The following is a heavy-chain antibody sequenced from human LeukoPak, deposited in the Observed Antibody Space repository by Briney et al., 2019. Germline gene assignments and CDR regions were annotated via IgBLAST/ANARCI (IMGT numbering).Heavy chain of an antibody. CDR1: GYTFTSYD. Sequence: ASVKVSCKASGYTFTSYDINWVRQATGQGLEWMGWMNPNSGNTGYAQNFQGRVTITRNTSISTAYMELSSLRSEDTAVYYCAGLAYCSSTSCYGFDPWGQGTLVTVSS. V-gene: IGHV1-8*03. CDR3: AGLAYCSSTSCYGFDP. D-gene: IGHD2-2*01. CDR2: MNPNSGNT. J-gene: IGHJ5*02.